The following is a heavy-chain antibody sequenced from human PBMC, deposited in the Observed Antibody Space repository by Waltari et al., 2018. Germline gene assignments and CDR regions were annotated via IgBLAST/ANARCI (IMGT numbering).Heavy chain of an antibody. D-gene: IGHD5-18*01. Sequence: EVQLVESGGGLVQPGGSLRLSCAASGFTFSSYSMNWVRPAPGKGLEWVSYISSSSSTIYYADSVKGRFTISRDNAKNSLYLQMNSLRAEDTAVYYCASIQQPTSRAFWGDYYYYYMDVWGKGTTVTISS. CDR2: ISSSSSTI. CDR3: ASIQQPTSRAFWGDYYYYYMDV. V-gene: IGHV3-48*04. J-gene: IGHJ6*03. CDR1: GFTFSSYS.